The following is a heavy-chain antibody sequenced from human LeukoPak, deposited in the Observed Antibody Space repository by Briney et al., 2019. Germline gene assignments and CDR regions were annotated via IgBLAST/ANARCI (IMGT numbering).Heavy chain of an antibody. CDR1: GFTVSSKY. CDR3: ATGYYFGSGSYGYLGY. J-gene: IGHJ4*02. Sequence: GGSLRLSCAASGFTVSSKYMSWVRQTPGKGLQWVALIYSSGDAYTPDSVKGRFTISRDDSENTLYLQMDSLRAEDTAVYYCATGYYFGSGSYGYLGYWGQGTLVTVSS. V-gene: IGHV3-53*01. D-gene: IGHD3-10*01. CDR2: IYSSGDA.